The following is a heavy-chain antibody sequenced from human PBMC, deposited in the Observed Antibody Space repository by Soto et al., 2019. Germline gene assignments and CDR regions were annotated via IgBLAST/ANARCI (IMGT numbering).Heavy chain of an antibody. Sequence: QVQLQESGPGLVKPSETLSLTCTVSGGSISGYYWSWIRQPPGKGLEWIGYMYNTGSTVYNPSFQSRVTISVDTSKNQFSLKLNSVPAADTAVYYCARDLWGYCGTDCYPLDVWGQGTTVTVSS. CDR3: ARDLWGYCGTDCYPLDV. J-gene: IGHJ6*02. D-gene: IGHD2-21*02. CDR1: GGSISGYY. V-gene: IGHV4-59*01. CDR2: MYNTGST.